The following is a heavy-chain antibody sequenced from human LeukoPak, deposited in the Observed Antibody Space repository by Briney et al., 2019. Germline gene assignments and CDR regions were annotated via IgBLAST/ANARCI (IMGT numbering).Heavy chain of an antibody. D-gene: IGHD3-22*01. CDR2: INHNGNVN. V-gene: IGHV3-7*01. CDR3: AFGRGYYFY. J-gene: IGHJ4*02. Sequence: GGSLRLSCAASGFTFSSYWMNWARQAPGKGLEWVASINHNGNVNYYVDSVKGRFTISRDNAKNTLYLQMNSLRAEDTAVYYCAFGRGYYFYWGQGTLVTVSS. CDR1: GFTFSSYW.